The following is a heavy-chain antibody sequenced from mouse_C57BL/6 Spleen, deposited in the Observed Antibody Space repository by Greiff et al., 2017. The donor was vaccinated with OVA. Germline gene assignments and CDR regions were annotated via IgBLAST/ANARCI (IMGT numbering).Heavy chain of an antibody. D-gene: IGHD4-1*01. CDR2: INYDGSST. J-gene: IGHJ1*03. CDR1: GFTFSDYY. CDR3: ARDRELGRGYFDV. Sequence: EVNVVESAGGLVQPGSSMKLSCTASGFTFSDYYMAWVRQVPEKGLEWVANINYDGSSTYYLDSLKSRFIISRDNAKNILYLQMSSLKSEDTATYYCARDRELGRGYFDVWGTGTTVTVSS. V-gene: IGHV5-16*01.